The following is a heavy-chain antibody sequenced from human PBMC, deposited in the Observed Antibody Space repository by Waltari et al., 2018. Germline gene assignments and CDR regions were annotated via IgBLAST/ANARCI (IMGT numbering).Heavy chain of an antibody. D-gene: IGHD5-12*01. CDR1: GKTSSTYW. V-gene: IGHV5-51*01. Sequence: EEQLVQSGPEVKKPGESPKISCKASGKTSSTYWIGRVRQMPGKGLQWMGNIYAYSDIRYSPSFQGQVTISVDRSINTAYLQWTSLKASDTAMYFCARRGDITGILYYWGQGTLVTVSS. J-gene: IGHJ4*02. CDR3: ARRGDITGILYY. CDR2: IYAYSDI.